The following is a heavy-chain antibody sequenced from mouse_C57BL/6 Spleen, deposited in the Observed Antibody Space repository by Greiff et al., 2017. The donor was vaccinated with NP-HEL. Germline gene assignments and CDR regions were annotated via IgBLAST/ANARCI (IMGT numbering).Heavy chain of an antibody. J-gene: IGHJ3*01. Sequence: QVQLKQPGAELVKPGASVKLSCKASGYTFTSYWMHGVKQRPGQGLEGIGMIHPNSGSTNYNEKFKSKATLTVDKSSSTAYMQLSSLTSEDSAVYYCAIYYDYDGLFAYWGQGTLVTVSA. CDR3: AIYYDYDGLFAY. D-gene: IGHD2-4*01. CDR2: IHPNSGST. V-gene: IGHV1-64*01. CDR1: GYTFTSYW.